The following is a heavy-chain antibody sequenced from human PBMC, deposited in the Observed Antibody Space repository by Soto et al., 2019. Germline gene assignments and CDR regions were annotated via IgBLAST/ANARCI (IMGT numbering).Heavy chain of an antibody. J-gene: IGHJ3*02. Sequence: ASVKVSCKVSGYTLTELSMHWVRQAPGKGLEWMGGFDPEDGETIYAQKFQGRVTMTEDTSTDTAYMELSSLRSEDTAVYYCATGALVVVVAATREYAFDIWGQGTMVTVSS. CDR2: FDPEDGET. CDR1: GYTLTELS. D-gene: IGHD2-15*01. CDR3: ATGALVVVVAATREYAFDI. V-gene: IGHV1-24*01.